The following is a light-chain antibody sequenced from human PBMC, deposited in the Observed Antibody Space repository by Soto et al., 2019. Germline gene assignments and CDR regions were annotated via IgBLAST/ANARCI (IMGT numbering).Light chain of an antibody. V-gene: IGKV3-15*01. CDR1: ESVHRD. J-gene: IGKJ3*01. CDR2: YAS. CDR3: QHYSNWPPT. Sequence: EMVMTQSPATLSMSPGERVTLSCSASESVHRDLAWYQQKPGQGPSLLIYYASTRATGVPDRFTGSGSGTEFTLTKSTLQSGDFGVYHCQHYSNWPPTFGPGTKVEIK.